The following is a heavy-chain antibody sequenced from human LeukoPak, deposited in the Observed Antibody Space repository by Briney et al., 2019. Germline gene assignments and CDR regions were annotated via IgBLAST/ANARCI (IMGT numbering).Heavy chain of an antibody. D-gene: IGHD3-22*01. V-gene: IGHV4-39*07. CDR2: VYWNGNT. CDR1: GDSITSSSYY. J-gene: IGHJ4*02. Sequence: SETLSLTCTVSGDSITSSSYYWGWVRQPPGKGLEWIGSVYWNGNTYYTSSLKGRVTIWVDTSKNQFSLEVRSVTAADTAVYYCAREVRDSSGYYYIAVDYWGQGTLVTVSS. CDR3: AREVRDSSGYYYIAVDY.